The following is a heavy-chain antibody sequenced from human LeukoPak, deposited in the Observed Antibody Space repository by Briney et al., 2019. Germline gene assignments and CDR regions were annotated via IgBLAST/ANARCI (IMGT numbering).Heavy chain of an antibody. D-gene: IGHD1-26*01. CDR2: IEKDGSAA. V-gene: IGHV3-7*01. CDR3: ARAGATNLLGETYWYFDL. Sequence: GGSLRLSCAASGFTFSTYAMTWVRQAPGKGLEWVAKIEKDGSAAYYVDSMKGRFTISRDNAENSLYLQMNSLRAEDTAVYSCARAGATNLLGETYWYFDLWGRGTLVAVSS. CDR1: GFTFSTYA. J-gene: IGHJ2*01.